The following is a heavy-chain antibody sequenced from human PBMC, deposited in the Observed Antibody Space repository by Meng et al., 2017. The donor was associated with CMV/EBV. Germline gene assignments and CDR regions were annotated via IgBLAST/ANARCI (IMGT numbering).Heavy chain of an antibody. J-gene: IGHJ6*02. D-gene: IGHD6-6*01. CDR3: AKAFRGTKYSSSSGRTRGGGMDV. V-gene: IGHV3-7*03. CDR1: GFTFSSYW. Sequence: GESLKISCAASGFTFSSYWMSWVRQAPGKGLEWVANIKQDGSEKYYVDSVKGRFTISRDNAKNSLYLQMNSLRAEDTAVYYCAKAFRGTKYSSSSGRTRGGGMDVWGQGTTVTVSS. CDR2: IKQDGSEK.